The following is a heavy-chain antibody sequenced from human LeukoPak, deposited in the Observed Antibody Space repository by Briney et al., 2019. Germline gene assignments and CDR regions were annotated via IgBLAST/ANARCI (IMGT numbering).Heavy chain of an antibody. Sequence: GSVQVSCKASGYTFTGYYMHWVRQAPGQGLEWMGWINPNSGGTNYAQKFQGRVTMTRDTSISTAYMELSRLRSDDTAVYYCARVYGDSYGYYYMDVWGKGTTVTVSS. J-gene: IGHJ6*03. D-gene: IGHD4-17*01. CDR2: INPNSGGT. CDR3: ARVYGDSYGYYYMDV. CDR1: GYTFTGYY. V-gene: IGHV1-2*02.